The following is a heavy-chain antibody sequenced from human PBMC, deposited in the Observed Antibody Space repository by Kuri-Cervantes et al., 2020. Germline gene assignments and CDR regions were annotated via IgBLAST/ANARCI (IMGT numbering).Heavy chain of an antibody. CDR1: GFTFSTSA. V-gene: IGHV4-34*01. J-gene: IGHJ2*01. D-gene: IGHD2-2*01. CDR2: INHSGST. CDR3: ARGWRRYCSSTSCYAGRSYWYFDL. Sequence: ESLKISCAASGFTFSTSAMAWIRQPPGKGLEWIGEINHSGSTNYNPSLKSRVTISVDTSKNQFSLKLSSVTAADTAVYYCARGWRRYCSSTSCYAGRSYWYFDLWGRGTLGTVSS.